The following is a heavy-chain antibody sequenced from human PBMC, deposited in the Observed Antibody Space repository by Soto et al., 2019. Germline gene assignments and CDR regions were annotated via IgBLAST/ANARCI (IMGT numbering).Heavy chain of an antibody. CDR1: GGSISSSSYY. CDR3: ARRRDYTTIFGVVYGMDV. J-gene: IGHJ6*02. V-gene: IGHV4-39*01. D-gene: IGHD3-3*01. Sequence: SETLSLTCTVSGGSISSSSYYWGWIRQPPGKGLEWIGSIYYSGSTYYNPSLKSRVTISVDTSKNQFSLKLSSVTAADTAVYYCARRRDYTTIFGVVYGMDVWGQGTTVTV. CDR2: IYYSGST.